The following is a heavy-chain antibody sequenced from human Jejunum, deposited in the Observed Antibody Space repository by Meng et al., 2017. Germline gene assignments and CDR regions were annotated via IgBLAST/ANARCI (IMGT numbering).Heavy chain of an antibody. D-gene: IGHD3-16*01. V-gene: IGHV3-72*01. J-gene: IGHJ4*02. CDR3: ARDWFTSLAD. Sequence: GGSLTLSCAVSGFSFSDPYMDWVRQAPGKGLEWVGRIKNKRDSYTADYAASVKGRFTISRDDSENSLFLQMNSLKTEDTAVYYCARDWFTSLADWGQGTRVTVSS. CDR1: GFSFSDPY. CDR2: IKNKRDSYTA.